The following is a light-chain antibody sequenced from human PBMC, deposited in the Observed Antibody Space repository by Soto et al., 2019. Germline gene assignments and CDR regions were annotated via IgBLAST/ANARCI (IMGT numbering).Light chain of an antibody. Sequence: DVVLTQSPLSLPVTLGQPASISCRSSQSLVHSDGNTYLCWFQQRPGQSPRRLIYNVSNWDSGVRDRFSGSGSGTDFTLEISRVEAEDVGFYYCMQAKYWPWTFGQGTKVEIK. CDR1: QSLVHSDGNTY. CDR2: NVS. CDR3: MQAKYWPWT. J-gene: IGKJ1*01. V-gene: IGKV2-30*02.